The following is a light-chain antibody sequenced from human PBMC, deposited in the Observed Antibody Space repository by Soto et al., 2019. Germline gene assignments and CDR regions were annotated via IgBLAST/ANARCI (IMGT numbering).Light chain of an antibody. CDR2: DAS. V-gene: IGKV3-11*01. CDR3: QQRNNWPPVT. CDR1: QGVSRH. J-gene: IGKJ4*01. Sequence: EIVLTQSPATLSLSPVERATLSFRASQGVSRHLAWYQQKPGQAPRLLIYDASNRATGIPARFSGSGSGTDFTLTISSLEPEDFAVYYCQQRNNWPPVTFGGGTKVDIK.